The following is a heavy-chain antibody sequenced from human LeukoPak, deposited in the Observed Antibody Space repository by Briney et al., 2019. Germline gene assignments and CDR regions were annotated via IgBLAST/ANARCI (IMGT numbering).Heavy chain of an antibody. Sequence: GSLSLSCPASGFTFSSYAMSWVRQAPGKGLEWVSGISGSGGSTYYADSVKGRFTISRDNSKNTLYLQMNSLRAEDTAVYYCAKESSLRYFDWLGERPWSYFDYWGQGTLVSVSS. CDR3: AKESSLRYFDWLGERPWSYFDY. D-gene: IGHD3-9*01. J-gene: IGHJ4*02. CDR2: ISGSGGST. V-gene: IGHV3-23*01. CDR1: GFTFSSYA.